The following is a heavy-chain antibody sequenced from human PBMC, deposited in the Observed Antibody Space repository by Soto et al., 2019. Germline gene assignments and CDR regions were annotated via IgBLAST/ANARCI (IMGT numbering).Heavy chain of an antibody. D-gene: IGHD6-13*01. CDR1: GGSISSSNL. CDR2: ISHGGST. J-gene: IGHJ4*02. Sequence: QVQLQESGPGLVKPSGTLSLTCAVSGGSISSSNLWTWGRQPPGKELAWIGEISHGGSTNYNPSLESRGTRTVDKSKNQFSLRLSSVNAAAPAVYYCARSPRSIAAGGIDYWGKGILVTVSS. V-gene: IGHV4-4*02. CDR3: ARSPRSIAAGGIDY.